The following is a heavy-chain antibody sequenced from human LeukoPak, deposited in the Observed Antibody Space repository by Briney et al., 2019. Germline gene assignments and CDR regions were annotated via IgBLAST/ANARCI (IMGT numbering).Heavy chain of an antibody. Sequence: GGSLRLSCAASGFTFSNYAMLWVRQAPGKGLEWVSLIKYDASDEYYADAVKGRFTISRDDSRNTLYLQMNSLRAEDTAVYYCARGQSVGWEIGVCDFWGQGSLVTVAS. V-gene: IGHV3-33*08. CDR2: IKYDASDE. CDR1: GFTFSNYA. J-gene: IGHJ4*02. CDR3: ARGQSVGWEIGVCDF. D-gene: IGHD1-26*01.